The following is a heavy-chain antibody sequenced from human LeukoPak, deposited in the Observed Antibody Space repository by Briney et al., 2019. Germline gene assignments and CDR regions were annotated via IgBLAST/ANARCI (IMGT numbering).Heavy chain of an antibody. CDR2: INSDGSST. J-gene: IGHJ4*02. Sequence: GGSLRLSCAASGFTFSSYWMHWVRQAPGKGLVWVSGINSDGSSTNYADSVKGRFTISGDNAKNTLFLQMSSLRAEDTAVYYCSARSASDDYWGQGTLVTVSS. D-gene: IGHD6-19*01. V-gene: IGHV3-74*01. CDR3: SARSASDDY. CDR1: GFTFSSYW.